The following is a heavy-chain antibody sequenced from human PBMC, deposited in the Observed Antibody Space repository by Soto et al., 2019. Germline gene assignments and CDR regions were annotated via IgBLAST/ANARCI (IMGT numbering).Heavy chain of an antibody. V-gene: IGHV1-18*01. D-gene: IGHD3-10*01. CDR3: ARGTNFDY. J-gene: IGHJ4*02. Sequence: QVQLVQSGAEVKKPGASVKVSCKAAGYTLTTYGVSWVRQAPGQGLEWVGWISAYNDHTNYAQKFQGRVTMTTDTATSQAYMELRSLRSDDTAVYYCARGTNFDYWGQGTLVTVSS. CDR2: ISAYNDHT. CDR1: GYTLTTYG.